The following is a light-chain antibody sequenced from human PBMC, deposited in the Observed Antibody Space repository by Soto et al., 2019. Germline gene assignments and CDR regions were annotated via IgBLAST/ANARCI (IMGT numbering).Light chain of an antibody. CDR1: SSDVGGYNY. J-gene: IGLJ1*01. CDR2: DVS. Sequence: QSALTQPASVSGSPGRSITISCTGTSSDVGGYNYVSWYQQHPGKAPKLMIYDVSNRPSGVSNRFSGSKSGNTASLTISGLQADDEADYYRSSYTSSSTYVFGAGTKDT. V-gene: IGLV2-14*01. CDR3: SSYTSSSTYV.